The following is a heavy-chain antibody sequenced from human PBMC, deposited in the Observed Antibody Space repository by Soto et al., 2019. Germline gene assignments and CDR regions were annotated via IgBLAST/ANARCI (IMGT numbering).Heavy chain of an antibody. J-gene: IGHJ5*02. D-gene: IGHD1-26*01. CDR2: IYAAGDT. Sequence: LSLTCNVSGASLSRYYWSWIRQPPGKGLEWIGRIYAAGDTDYNPSLKSRISMSVDMSKKQFSLTLRSVTAADTAIYYCVRDGTKNLRDRFEPWGRGILVTVSS. V-gene: IGHV4-4*07. CDR3: VRDGTKNLRDRFEP. CDR1: GASLSRYY.